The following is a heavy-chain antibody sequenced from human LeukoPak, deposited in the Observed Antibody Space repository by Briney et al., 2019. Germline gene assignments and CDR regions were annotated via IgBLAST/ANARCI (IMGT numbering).Heavy chain of an antibody. J-gene: IGHJ3*02. CDR3: AREAIRYYDSSGYYVSDAFDI. CDR1: GYTFSNYA. Sequence: ASVKISCKASGYTFSNYALNWVRQAPGQGLEWVGWINANTGKPTYAQGFTGRFVFSADTSASTAYLQISSLKVEDTAVYYCAREAIRYYDSSGYYVSDAFDIWGQGTMVTVSS. D-gene: IGHD3-22*01. V-gene: IGHV7-4-1*02. CDR2: INANTGKP.